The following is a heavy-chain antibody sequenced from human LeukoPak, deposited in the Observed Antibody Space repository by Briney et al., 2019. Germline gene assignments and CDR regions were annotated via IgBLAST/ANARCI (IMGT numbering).Heavy chain of an antibody. J-gene: IGHJ6*03. CDR3: AKDGDFWSGYPGIDYYMDV. CDR1: GFTFSSYG. V-gene: IGHV3-30*02. Sequence: QPGGSLRLSCAASGFTFSSYGMHWVRQAPGKGLEWVAFIWYDGNNKYYADSVKGRFAISRDNSKNTLYLQMTSLRVEDTAVYYCAKDGDFWSGYPGIDYYMDVWGKGTTVTVSS. CDR2: IWYDGNNK. D-gene: IGHD3-3*01.